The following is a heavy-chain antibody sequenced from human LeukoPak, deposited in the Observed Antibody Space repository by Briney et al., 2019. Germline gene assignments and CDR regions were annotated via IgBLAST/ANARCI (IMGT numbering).Heavy chain of an antibody. CDR3: AREGYYDSSGYYDY. D-gene: IGHD3-22*01. Sequence: SETLSLTCTVSGGSLSSYYWSWIRQPPGKGLEWIGYIYYSGSTNYNPSLKSRVTISVDTSKNQFSLKLSSVAAADTAVYYCAREGYYDSSGYYDYWGQGTLVTVSS. V-gene: IGHV4-59*01. CDR2: IYYSGST. CDR1: GGSLSSYY. J-gene: IGHJ4*02.